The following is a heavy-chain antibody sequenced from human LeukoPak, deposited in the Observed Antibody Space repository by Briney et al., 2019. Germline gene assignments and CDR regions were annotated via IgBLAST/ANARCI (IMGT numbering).Heavy chain of an antibody. CDR1: GGTFSSHD. J-gene: IGHJ4*02. V-gene: IGHV1-46*01. CDR3: ATAVEMATIDY. D-gene: IGHD5-24*01. Sequence: ASVKVSCKASGGTFSSHDISWVRQAPGQGLEWMGIINPSGGSTSYAQKFQGRVTMTRDTSTSTVYMELSSLRSEDTAVYYCATAVEMATIDYWGQGTLVTVSS. CDR2: INPSGGST.